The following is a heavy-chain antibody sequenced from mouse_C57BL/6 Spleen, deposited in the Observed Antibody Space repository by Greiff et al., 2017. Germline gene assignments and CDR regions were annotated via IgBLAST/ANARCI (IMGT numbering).Heavy chain of an antibody. D-gene: IGHD4-1*01. J-gene: IGHJ4*01. CDR2: ISSGSSTI. CDR1: GFTFSDYG. V-gene: IGHV5-17*01. Sequence: DVMLVESGGGLVKPGGSLKLSCAASGFTFSDYGMHWVRQAPEKGLEWVAYISSGSSTIYYEDTVKGRFTISRDNAKNTLFLLMTSLRSEDTTMYYCARLTGTYYYAMDYWGQGTSVTVSS. CDR3: ARLTGTYYYAMDY.